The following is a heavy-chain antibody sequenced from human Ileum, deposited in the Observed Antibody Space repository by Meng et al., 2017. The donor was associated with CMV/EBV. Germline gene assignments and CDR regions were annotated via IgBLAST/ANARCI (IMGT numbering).Heavy chain of an antibody. CDR3: ARGPGASTREGFDH. CDR2: FYNSDTY. D-gene: IGHD1-26*01. CDR1: GGSINNYY. V-gene: IGHV4-4*07. Sequence: QVQLPESGPGLVKPSETLSLTCTVSGGSINNYYWSWIRQSAGKGLEWIGRFYNSDTYNYHPSLNSRVTMSLDTSKKQFSLILSSVTAADTARYYCARGPGASTREGFDHWGLGTLVTVSS. J-gene: IGHJ4*02.